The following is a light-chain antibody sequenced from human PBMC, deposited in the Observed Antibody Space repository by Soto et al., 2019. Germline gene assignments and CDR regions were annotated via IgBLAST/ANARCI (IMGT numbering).Light chain of an antibody. Sequence: DIVMTQSPDSLAVSLRERATIPCKSSQTVLDSYNNKDCLSWYQQKPGKAPKLLIYKASSLERGVPSRFSAGGSGVEFTLNISSVQPEDFATYHCLQYHSDWTFGQGTKVDIK. CDR1: QTVLDSYNNKDC. CDR3: LQYHSDWT. J-gene: IGKJ1*01. CDR2: KAS. V-gene: IGKV4-1*01.